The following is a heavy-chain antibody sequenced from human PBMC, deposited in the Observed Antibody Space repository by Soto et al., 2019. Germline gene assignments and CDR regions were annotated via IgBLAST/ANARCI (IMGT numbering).Heavy chain of an antibody. CDR1: GGSISSYY. J-gene: IGHJ5*02. D-gene: IGHD5-12*01. CDR3: ARLAYSGYDYVADWFDP. V-gene: IGHV4-59*08. Sequence: TSETLSLTCTVSGGSISSYYWSWIRQPPGKGLEWIGYIYYSGSTNYNPSLKSRVTISVDTSKNQFSLKLSSVTAADTAVYYCARLAYSGYDYVADWFDPWGQGTLVTVSS. CDR2: IYYSGST.